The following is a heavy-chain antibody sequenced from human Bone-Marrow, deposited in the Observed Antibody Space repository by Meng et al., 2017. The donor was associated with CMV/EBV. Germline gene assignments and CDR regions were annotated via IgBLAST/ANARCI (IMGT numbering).Heavy chain of an antibody. J-gene: IGHJ6*02. D-gene: IGHD3-3*01. Sequence: SETLSLTCTVSGASITSSSYFWDWIRQSPGKGLEWIGSLSYGGSIYYNSSLRSRVTISVDMSKNQFTLRLTSVTAADTAVYYCAKIFPSDYYKYSMDVWVQGPTVTVSS. CDR1: GASITSSSYF. CDR3: AKIFPSDYYKYSMDV. CDR2: LSYGGSI. V-gene: IGHV4-39*06.